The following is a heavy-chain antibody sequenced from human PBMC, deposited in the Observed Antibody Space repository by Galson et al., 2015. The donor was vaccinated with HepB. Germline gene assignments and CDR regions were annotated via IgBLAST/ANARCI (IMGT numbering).Heavy chain of an antibody. CDR3: AKDPYLFSALAGTMAGFDY. J-gene: IGHJ4*02. Sequence: SLRLSCAASGFTFSNYGMHWVRQAPGKGLEWVAVISYDGSNKYYADSVKGRFTISRDNSKNTLYLQMNSLRAEDTALYYCAKDPYLFSALAGTMAGFDYWCKGTLVTVSS. V-gene: IGHV3-30*18. CDR2: ISYDGSNK. D-gene: IGHD6-19*01. CDR1: GFTFSNYG.